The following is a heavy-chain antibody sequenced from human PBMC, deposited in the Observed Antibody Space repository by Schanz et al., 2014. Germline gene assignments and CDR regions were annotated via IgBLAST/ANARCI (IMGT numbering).Heavy chain of an antibody. CDR1: GGTFSSDT. V-gene: IGHV1-69*02. Sequence: QLQLVQSGAEVKKPGSSVKVSCKLSGGTFSSDTFSWVRQAPGQGLEWMGKIIPVLNIATYAQRFQGRVSITADTSTSTAYMELTSLRSEDTAVYYCAGTYCSSTSCYTGYYYMDVWGKGTTVTVSS. CDR3: AGTYCSSTSCYTGYYYMDV. CDR2: IIPVLNIA. D-gene: IGHD2-2*02. J-gene: IGHJ6*03.